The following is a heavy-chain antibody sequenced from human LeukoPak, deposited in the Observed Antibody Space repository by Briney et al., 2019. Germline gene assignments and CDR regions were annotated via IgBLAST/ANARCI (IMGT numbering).Heavy chain of an antibody. CDR2: INHSGST. J-gene: IGHJ5*02. Sequence: SETLSLTCAVYGGSFSGYYWSWIRQPPGKGLEWIGEINHSGSTNYNPSLKSRVTISVDTSKNQFSLKLSSVTAADTAVYYCARGVGLLWFGSLLEFYPWGQGTLVTVSS. D-gene: IGHD3-10*01. CDR3: ARGVGLLWFGSLLEFYP. V-gene: IGHV4-34*01. CDR1: GGSFSGYY.